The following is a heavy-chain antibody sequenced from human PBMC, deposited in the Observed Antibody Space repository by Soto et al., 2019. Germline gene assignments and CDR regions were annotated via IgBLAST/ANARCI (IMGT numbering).Heavy chain of an antibody. CDR3: AIGPVTGSPNHVYDYGMDV. J-gene: IGHJ6*01. Sequence: QVQLVQSGAEVKKPGSSVKVSCKASGGTLNSYAIDWVRQAPGQGLEWMGGIIPIFGNTYYAQRLQGRVKRTADESQRTAHLERSTPTSEDTAVYYGAIGPVTGSPNHVYDYGMDVWRQGPRVNV. CDR1: GGTLNSYA. V-gene: IGHV1-69*12. CDR2: IIPIFGNT. D-gene: IGHD1-1*01.